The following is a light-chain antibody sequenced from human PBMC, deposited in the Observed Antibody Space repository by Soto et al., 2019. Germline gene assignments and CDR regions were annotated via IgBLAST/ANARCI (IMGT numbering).Light chain of an antibody. CDR3: QQFNTRPRT. V-gene: IGKV3-15*01. Sequence: EIVMTQSPATLSVSPGERATLSCRASQGVGSSLAWYQQKPGQAPRLLMYGTSTRATGIPARFSGSGSGTEFTLTISSLQSEDFAVYYCQQFNTRPRTVGQGTKVEIK. J-gene: IGKJ1*01. CDR1: QGVGSS. CDR2: GTS.